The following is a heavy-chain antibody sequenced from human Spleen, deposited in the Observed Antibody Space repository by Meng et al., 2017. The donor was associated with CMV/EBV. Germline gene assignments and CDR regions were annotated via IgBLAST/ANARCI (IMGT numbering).Heavy chain of an antibody. V-gene: IGHV3-23*03. J-gene: IGHJ3*02. D-gene: IGHD4-11*01. CDR1: GFTFNTYA. Sequence: GGSLRLSCEASGFTFNTYAMSWVRQAPGKGLEWVSIIYGAGTSTFYGNSVKGRFTISRDNSKNTLYLQMNSLRGEDTAIYYCAKDRQFNSASDAFDIWGQGTMVTVSS. CDR2: IYGAGTST. CDR3: AKDRQFNSASDAFDI.